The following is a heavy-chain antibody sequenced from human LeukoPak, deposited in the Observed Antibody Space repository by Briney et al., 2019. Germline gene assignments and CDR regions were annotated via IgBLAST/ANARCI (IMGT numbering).Heavy chain of an antibody. J-gene: IGHJ4*02. Sequence: TSETLSLTCTVSGGSVSSGSYYWSWIRQPPGRGLEWIAYIHYSGSAAYNPSLKSRVTISKDMSTNQFSLKMTSVTAADTAVYFCARDMGAPDYGSYSVDYWGQGTLVTVSS. CDR3: ARDMGAPDYGSYSVDY. D-gene: IGHD4-23*01. CDR2: IHYSGSA. CDR1: GGSVSSGSYY. V-gene: IGHV4-61*01.